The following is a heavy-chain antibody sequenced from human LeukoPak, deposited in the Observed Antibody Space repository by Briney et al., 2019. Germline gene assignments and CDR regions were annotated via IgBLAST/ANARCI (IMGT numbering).Heavy chain of an antibody. D-gene: IGHD5-24*01. CDR1: GFTFSDHY. CDR2: TRSKADSYTT. V-gene: IGHV3-72*01. CDR3: ARDTRDGIDY. Sequence: GGSLRLSCAASGFTFSDHYMDWVRQAPGKGLEWVGRTRSKADSYTTDYAASVKGRFSISRDDSQNSLFLQMNSLKTEDTAVYYCARDTRDGIDYWGQGTLVTVSS. J-gene: IGHJ4*02.